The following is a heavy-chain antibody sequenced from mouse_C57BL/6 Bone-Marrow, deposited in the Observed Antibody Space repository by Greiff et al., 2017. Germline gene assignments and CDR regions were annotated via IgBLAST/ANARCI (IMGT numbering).Heavy chain of an antibody. D-gene: IGHD1-1*01. CDR3: AICYGSSYDYFDY. CDR1: GYTFTSYW. J-gene: IGHJ2*01. CDR2: LHPSDSDT. Sequence: QVHVKQPGAELVKPGASVKVSCKASGYTFTSYWMHWVKQRPGQGLEWIGRLHPSDSDTNYNQKFKGKATLTVDKSSSTAYMQLSSLTSEDSAVYYCAICYGSSYDYFDYWGQGTTLTVSS. V-gene: IGHV1-74*01.